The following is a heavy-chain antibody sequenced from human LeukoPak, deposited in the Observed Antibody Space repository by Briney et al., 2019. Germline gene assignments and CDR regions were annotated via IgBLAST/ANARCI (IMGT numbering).Heavy chain of an antibody. CDR1: GSFFNSYW. Sequence: GESLKISCRFSGSFFNSYWIAWVRQMPGKGLEWMGIIYPGDSDTRYSPSFQGQATISADKSISTAYLQWSSLKASDTAMYYCARRTTSMIFFDYWGQGTLVTVSS. J-gene: IGHJ4*02. CDR2: IYPGDSDT. V-gene: IGHV5-51*01. CDR3: ARRTTSMIFFDY. D-gene: IGHD3/OR15-3a*01.